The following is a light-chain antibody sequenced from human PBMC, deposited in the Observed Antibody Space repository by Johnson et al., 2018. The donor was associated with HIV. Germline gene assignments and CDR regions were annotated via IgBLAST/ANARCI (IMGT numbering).Light chain of an antibody. V-gene: IGLV1-51*01. CDR3: GKWDSSLWTAF. Sequence: QSVLTQPPSVSAAPGQKVTISCSGSSSNIGNNYVSWYQQVPGTAPKLLIYDNNRRPSGIPDRFSGSKSGTSATLGITGLQTGDEADYYCGKWDSSLWTAFFGTGTKVPVL. J-gene: IGLJ1*01. CDR1: SSNIGNNY. CDR2: DNN.